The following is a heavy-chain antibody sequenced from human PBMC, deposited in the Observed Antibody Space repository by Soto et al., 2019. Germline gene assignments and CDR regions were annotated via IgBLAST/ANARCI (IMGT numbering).Heavy chain of an antibody. V-gene: IGHV1-69*08. CDR3: ARDGNTGYDYAFDI. CDR2: IIPILGVA. CDR1: GGTFSHYT. J-gene: IGHJ3*02. Sequence: QVQLVQSGAEVKKPGSSVKVSCKASGGTFSHYTITWVRQAPGQGLEWMGRIIPILGVAHYAQNFQGRVTISADKSTYTAYMELTSLISEDTAVYYWARDGNTGYDYAFDIWGQGTMVTVSS. D-gene: IGHD5-12*01.